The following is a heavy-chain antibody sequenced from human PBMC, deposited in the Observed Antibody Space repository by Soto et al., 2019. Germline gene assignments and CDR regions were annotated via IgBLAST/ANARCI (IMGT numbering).Heavy chain of an antibody. CDR1: GGSISSSSYY. V-gene: IGHV4-61*05. CDR2: IYYSGST. J-gene: IGHJ3*02. D-gene: IGHD5-12*01. Sequence: PSETLSLTCTVSGGSISSSSYYWGWLRQPPGKGLEWIGYIYYSGSTNYNPSLKSRVTISVDTSKNQFSLKLSSVTAADTAVYYCARPRRGYDLGAFDIWGQGTMVTVSS. CDR3: ARPRRGYDLGAFDI.